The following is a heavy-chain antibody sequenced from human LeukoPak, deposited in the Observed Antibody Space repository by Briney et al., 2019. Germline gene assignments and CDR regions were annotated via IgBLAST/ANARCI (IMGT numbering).Heavy chain of an antibody. D-gene: IGHD2-8*01. Sequence: ASVNVSCKASGYTFTKYGITWVRQAPGQGLEWMGWVGTYTGKTNYAQNLQGRVTMTTDTSMRTAYMELGSLRSDDTAVYYCASCHCTNGVCYGECEYFQHWGQGTLVTVSS. CDR3: ASCHCTNGVCYGECEYFQH. V-gene: IGHV1-18*01. CDR1: GYTFTKYG. J-gene: IGHJ1*01. CDR2: VGTYTGKT.